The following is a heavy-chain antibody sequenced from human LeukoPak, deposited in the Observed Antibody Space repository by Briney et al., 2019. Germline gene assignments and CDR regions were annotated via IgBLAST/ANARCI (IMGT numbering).Heavy chain of an antibody. CDR3: ARWSGDFKFDY. Sequence: GGSLRLSCVASGFTFSNYAMTWVRQVSGKGLEWVSGISGSGGGTYYAASVKGRFTISRDNSKDTLFLQMNSLRADDTALYYCARWSGDFKFDYWGQGTLVTVSS. CDR1: GFTFSNYA. D-gene: IGHD3-3*01. V-gene: IGHV3-23*01. CDR2: ISGSGGGT. J-gene: IGHJ4*02.